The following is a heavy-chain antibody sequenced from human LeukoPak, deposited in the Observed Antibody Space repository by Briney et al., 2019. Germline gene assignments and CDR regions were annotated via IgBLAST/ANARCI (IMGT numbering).Heavy chain of an antibody. V-gene: IGHV4-39*07. J-gene: IGHJ5*02. CDR2: IYYSGKT. Sequence: SETLSLTCTVAGASLTSTASYWAWIRQPPGKGLEYIGSIYYSGKTSYNPSLKSRVTMSADTPNNQFSLRLSSVTAADTAVYYCARDGGFYYTASPNNWFDPWGQGTLVTVSS. D-gene: IGHD2-15*01. CDR3: ARDGGFYYTASPNNWFDP. CDR1: GASLTSTASY.